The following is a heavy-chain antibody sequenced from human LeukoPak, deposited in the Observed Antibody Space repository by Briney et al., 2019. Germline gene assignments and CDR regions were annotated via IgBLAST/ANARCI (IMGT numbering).Heavy chain of an antibody. D-gene: IGHD5-18*01. J-gene: IGHJ4*02. V-gene: IGHV3-9*01. CDR2: ISWNSGSI. Sequence: GGSLRLSCAASGITFDDYAMHWVRQAPGKGLEWVSGISWNSGSIGYADSVKGRFTISRDNAKNSLYLQMNSLRAEDTALYYCAKDIRGYSYGIIDYWGQGTLVTVSS. CDR1: GITFDDYA. CDR3: AKDIRGYSYGIIDY.